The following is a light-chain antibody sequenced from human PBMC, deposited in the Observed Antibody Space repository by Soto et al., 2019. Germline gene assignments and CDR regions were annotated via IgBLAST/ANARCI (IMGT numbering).Light chain of an antibody. V-gene: IGKV3-15*01. CDR3: QQSYSTPLT. CDR2: GAS. J-gene: IGKJ4*01. CDR1: QSVSSN. Sequence: EIVMKQSPATLSVSPGERATLSCRASQSVSSNLAWYQQKPGQAPRLLIYGASTRATGIPARFSGSGSGTDFTLTISSLEPEDFATYYCQQSYSTPLTFGGGTKVDI.